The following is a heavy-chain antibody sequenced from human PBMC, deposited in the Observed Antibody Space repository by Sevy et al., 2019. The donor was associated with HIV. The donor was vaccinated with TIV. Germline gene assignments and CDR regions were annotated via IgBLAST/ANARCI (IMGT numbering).Heavy chain of an antibody. D-gene: IGHD3-9*01. CDR3: AKDRVPSGYDILTGYYYYYGMDV. Sequence: GGSLRLSCAASGFTFDDYVMHWVRQAPGKGLEWVSLISWDGGSTYYADSVKGRFTISRDNSKNSLYLQMNSLRAEDTALYYCAKDRVPSGYDILTGYYYYYGMDVWGQGTTVTVSS. CDR1: GFTFDDYV. V-gene: IGHV3-43D*04. J-gene: IGHJ6*02. CDR2: ISWDGGST.